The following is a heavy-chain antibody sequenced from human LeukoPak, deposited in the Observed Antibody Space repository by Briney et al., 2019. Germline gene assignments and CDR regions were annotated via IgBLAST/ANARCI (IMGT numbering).Heavy chain of an antibody. J-gene: IGHJ4*02. CDR2: ISGSGGST. CDR1: GFTFSSYA. D-gene: IGHD3-22*01. Sequence: GGSLRLSCAASGFTFSSYAMSWVRQAPGKGLEWVSAISGSGGSTYYADSVKGRFTISRDNSKNTLYLQMNSLRAEDTAVYYCAAGPGYYDSSGYYYEGEFDYWGQGTLVTVSS. CDR3: AAGPGYYDSSGYYYEGEFDY. V-gene: IGHV3-23*01.